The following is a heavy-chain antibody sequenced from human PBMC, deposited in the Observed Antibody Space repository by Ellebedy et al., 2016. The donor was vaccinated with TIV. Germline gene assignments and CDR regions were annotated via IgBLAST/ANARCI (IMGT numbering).Heavy chain of an antibody. CDR3: ARQGEQYDYVWGSYRNGAFDI. Sequence: GESLKISCAASGFTFSSYGMHWVRQAPGKGLEWVALIWFDGSNKYSADSVKCRFTISRDNTKNTLYLQMNRLRAEDTDVYYCARQGEQYDYVWGSYRNGAFDIWGQGTMVTISS. CDR1: GFTFSSYG. J-gene: IGHJ3*02. CDR2: IWFDGSNK. D-gene: IGHD3-16*02. V-gene: IGHV3-33*08.